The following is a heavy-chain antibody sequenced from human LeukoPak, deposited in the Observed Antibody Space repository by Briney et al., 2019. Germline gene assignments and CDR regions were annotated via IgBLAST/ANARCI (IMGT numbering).Heavy chain of an antibody. Sequence: GGSLRLSCAASGFTFSSYWMHWVRQAPGKRLVWVSRINGDGSSATYADSVKGRFTISRDSAKNTVYLQMNSLRAEDSAVYYCARPQHGDLYAFDIWGQGTMVTVSS. V-gene: IGHV3-74*01. CDR2: INGDGSSA. CDR3: ARPQHGDLYAFDI. D-gene: IGHD4-17*01. J-gene: IGHJ3*02. CDR1: GFTFSSYW.